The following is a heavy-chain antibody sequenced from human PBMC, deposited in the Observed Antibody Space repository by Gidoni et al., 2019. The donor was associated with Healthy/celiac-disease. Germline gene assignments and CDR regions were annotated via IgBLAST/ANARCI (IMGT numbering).Heavy chain of an antibody. V-gene: IGHV4-34*01. D-gene: IGHD2-2*01. J-gene: IGHJ4*02. CDR3: ARSSSSRYTKFLDY. CDR2: INHSGST. CDR1: GGSFSGYY. Sequence: QVQLQQWGAGLLKPSETLSLTCAVYGGSFSGYYWSWIRQPPGKGLEWIGEINHSGSTNYNPSLKSRVTISVDTSKNQFSLKLSSVTAADTAVYYCARSSSSRYTKFLDYWGQGTLVTVSS.